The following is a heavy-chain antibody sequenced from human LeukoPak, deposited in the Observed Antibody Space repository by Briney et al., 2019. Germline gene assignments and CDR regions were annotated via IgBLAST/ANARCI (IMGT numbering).Heavy chain of an antibody. CDR2: IYYNGRT. Sequence: PSETLSLTCAVSGASISSSNYYWGWIRQPPGKGLEWIASIYYNGRTYYNPSLNSRVTISVDTSKSQVSLKLSSVTAADTAVYYCVRDPEGPRYCSSTSCYKYFDYWGQGTLVTVSS. CDR1: GASISSSNYY. J-gene: IGHJ4*02. V-gene: IGHV4-39*07. CDR3: VRDPEGPRYCSSTSCYKYFDY. D-gene: IGHD2-2*02.